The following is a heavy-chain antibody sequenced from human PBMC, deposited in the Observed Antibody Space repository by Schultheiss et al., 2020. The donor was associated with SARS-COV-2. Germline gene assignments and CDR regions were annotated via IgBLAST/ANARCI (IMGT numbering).Heavy chain of an antibody. V-gene: IGHV4-34*01. D-gene: IGHD1-26*01. J-gene: IGHJ5*02. CDR3: ARALGGATTTWFDP. CDR2: INHSGST. CDR1: GGSFSGYY. Sequence: ESLKISCAVYGGSFSGYYWSWIRQPPGKGLEWIGEINHSGSTNYNPSLKSRVTISVDTSKNQFSLKLSSVTAADTAVYYCARALGGATTTWFDPWGQGTLVTVAS.